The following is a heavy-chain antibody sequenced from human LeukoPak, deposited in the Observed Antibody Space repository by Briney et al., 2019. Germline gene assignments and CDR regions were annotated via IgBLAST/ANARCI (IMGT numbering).Heavy chain of an antibody. V-gene: IGHV3-74*01. J-gene: IGHJ4*02. CDR3: ATGATAFDY. D-gene: IGHD1-26*01. CDR1: GFTFSVYW. Sequence: GGSLRLSCAASGFTFSVYWMHWVRQAPGKGLVWVSRVNSDGSSTTCADSVKGRFTISRDNAKNTVYLQMNSLRDEDTAVYYCATGATAFDYWGQGTLVTVSS. CDR2: VNSDGSST.